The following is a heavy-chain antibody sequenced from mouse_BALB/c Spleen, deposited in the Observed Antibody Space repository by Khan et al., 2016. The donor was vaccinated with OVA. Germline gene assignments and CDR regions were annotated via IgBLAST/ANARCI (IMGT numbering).Heavy chain of an antibody. CDR2: IRLKSDDYVS. CDR3: WILL. Sequence: EVQLQESGGGLVQPGGSMKISCAASGFTFSNYWMNWVRQSPEKGLEWVAEIRLKSDDYVSHYAESVKGRFTIERDDSKSSVYLQRNNLRAKDTGIYYCWILLWGQGTTLTVSS. J-gene: IGHJ2*01. V-gene: IGHV6-6*02. CDR1: GFTFSNYW.